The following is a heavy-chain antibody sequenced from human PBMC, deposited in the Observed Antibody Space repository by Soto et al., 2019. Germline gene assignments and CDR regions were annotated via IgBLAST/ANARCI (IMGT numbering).Heavy chain of an antibody. CDR1: GFTFDDYT. D-gene: IGHD6-13*01. CDR2: ISWDGGST. Sequence: GGSLRLSCAASGFTFDDYTMHWVRQAPGKGLEWVSLISWDGGSTYYADSVKGRFTISRDNSKNSLYLQMNSLRTEDTALYYCAKDMGGIAALGPPKAWLTPVDSFDYWGQGTLVTVSS. CDR3: AKDMGGIAALGPPKAWLTPVDSFDY. J-gene: IGHJ4*02. V-gene: IGHV3-43*01.